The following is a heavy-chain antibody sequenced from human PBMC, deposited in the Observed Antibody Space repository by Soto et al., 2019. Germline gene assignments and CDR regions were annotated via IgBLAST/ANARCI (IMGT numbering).Heavy chain of an antibody. J-gene: IGHJ4*02. D-gene: IGHD5-12*01. CDR2: IRGDGTT. CDR1: GFTVSNNY. V-gene: IGHV3-53*01. CDR3: ATDRNGYDYS. Sequence: GGSLRLSCAASGFTVSNNYMSWVRQAPGKGLEWLSVIRGDGTTYYADPVKGRFTVSRDISMNTLYLQMNSLRAEDTALYYCATDRNGYDYSWGQGTLVTVSS.